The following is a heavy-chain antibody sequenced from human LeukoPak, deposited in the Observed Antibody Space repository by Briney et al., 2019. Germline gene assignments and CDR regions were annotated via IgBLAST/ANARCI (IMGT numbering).Heavy chain of an antibody. Sequence: PSETLSLTCAVYGGSFSGYYWSWIRQPPGKGLEWIGEINHSGSTNYNPSLKSRVTISVDTSKNQFSLKLSSVTAADTAVYYCARGSWFGEEVYFDYWGQGTLVTVSS. CDR3: ARGSWFGEEVYFDY. V-gene: IGHV4-34*01. CDR2: INHSGST. J-gene: IGHJ4*02. CDR1: GGSFSGYY. D-gene: IGHD3-10*01.